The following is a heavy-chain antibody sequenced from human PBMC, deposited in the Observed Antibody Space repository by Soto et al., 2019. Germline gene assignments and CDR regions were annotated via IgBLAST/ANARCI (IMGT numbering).Heavy chain of an antibody. CDR3: AKGGVRGVQMDV. V-gene: IGHV3-23*01. D-gene: IGHD3-10*01. CDR1: GFIFSRYA. J-gene: IGHJ6*02. CDR2: ITGGGFST. Sequence: EVQLLESGGGLVQPGGSLRLSCAASGFIFSRYAMTWVRQAPGKGLEWVSAITGGGFSTYYTDSVKGRFTISRDNAKNALYLKMHRLRAEYTAVYFCAKGGVRGVQMDVWGQGTTVTVSS.